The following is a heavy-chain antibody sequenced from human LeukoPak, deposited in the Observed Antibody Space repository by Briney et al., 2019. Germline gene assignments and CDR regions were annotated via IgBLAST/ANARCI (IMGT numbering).Heavy chain of an antibody. CDR3: ARGAGAGYNLQPFDY. CDR1: GAAISSSSYY. D-gene: IGHD5-24*01. J-gene: IGHJ4*02. CDR2: IYYSGST. V-gene: IGHV4-39*07. Sequence: SETLSLTYTVSGAAISSSSYYWAWIRQPPGKGPEWIGSIYYSGSTKYNPSLKSRVSISVDTSKNQFSLKLSSVTAADTAVYYCARGAGAGYNLQPFDYWGQGTLVTVSS.